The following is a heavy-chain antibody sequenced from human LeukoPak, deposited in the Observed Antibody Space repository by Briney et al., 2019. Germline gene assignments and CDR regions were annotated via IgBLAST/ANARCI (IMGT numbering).Heavy chain of an antibody. D-gene: IGHD2-2*01. V-gene: IGHV4-59*01. J-gene: IGHJ4*02. CDR1: GGSISSYY. CDR3: AKNYQLLSY. CDR2: IYYSGST. Sequence: PSETLSLTCTVSGGSISSYYWSWIRQPPGKGLEWIGYIYYSGSTNYNPSLKSRVTISVDTSKNQFSLKLSSVTAADTAVYYCAKNYQLLSYWGQGTLVTVSS.